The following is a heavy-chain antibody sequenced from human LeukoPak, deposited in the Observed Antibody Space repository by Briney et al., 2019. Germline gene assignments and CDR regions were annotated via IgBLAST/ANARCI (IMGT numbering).Heavy chain of an antibody. Sequence: ASVKVSCKASGGTFSSYAISWVRQAPGQGLEWMGRINPNSGGTNYAQKFQGRVTMTRDTSISTAYMELSRLRSDDTAVYYCARDGGYSGYDGFDPWGQGTLVTVSS. CDR1: GGTFSSYA. CDR3: ARDGGYSGYDGFDP. J-gene: IGHJ5*02. CDR2: INPNSGGT. D-gene: IGHD5-12*01. V-gene: IGHV1-2*06.